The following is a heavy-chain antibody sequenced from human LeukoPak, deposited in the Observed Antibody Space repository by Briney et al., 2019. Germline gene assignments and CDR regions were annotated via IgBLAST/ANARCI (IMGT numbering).Heavy chain of an antibody. CDR1: GGSISSSSYY. J-gene: IGHJ4*02. CDR3: ARLRAGYSGYDFPLYYFDY. Sequence: SETLSLTCTVSGGSISSSSYYWGWIRQPPGKGLEWIGRMYYSGSTYYNPSLKSRVTISVDTSKNQFSLKLRSVTAADTAVYYCARLRAGYSGYDFPLYYFDYWGQGTLVTVSS. CDR2: MYYSGST. D-gene: IGHD5-12*01. V-gene: IGHV4-39*01.